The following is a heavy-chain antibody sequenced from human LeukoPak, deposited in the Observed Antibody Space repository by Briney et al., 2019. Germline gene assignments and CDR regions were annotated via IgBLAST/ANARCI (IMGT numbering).Heavy chain of an antibody. J-gene: IGHJ4*02. D-gene: IGHD6-13*01. CDR3: AKGRASSNRWSFDY. V-gene: IGHV3-23*01. Sequence: PGGSLRLSCAASGFTFNSYAMSWVRQAPGMGLEWVSSITGSGGSTYYADSVKGRFTISRDNTNNMLYLQVNSLRAGDTAVYYCAKGRASSNRWSFDYWGQGTPVTVSS. CDR2: ITGSGGST. CDR1: GFTFNSYA.